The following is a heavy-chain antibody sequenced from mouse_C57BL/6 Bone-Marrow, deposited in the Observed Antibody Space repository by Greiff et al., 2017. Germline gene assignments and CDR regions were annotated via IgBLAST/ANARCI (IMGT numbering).Heavy chain of an antibody. CDR2: IYPGSGST. CDR3: ARPNLYGSRGYFDV. CDR1: GYTFTSYW. Sequence: QVQLQQPGAELVKPGASVKMSCKASGYTFTSYWITWVKQRPGQGLEWIGDIYPGSGSTNYNEKFKSKATLTVDTSSSTAYMQLSSLTSEDSAVYYCARPNLYGSRGYFDVWGTGTTVTVSS. V-gene: IGHV1-55*01. D-gene: IGHD1-1*01. J-gene: IGHJ1*03.